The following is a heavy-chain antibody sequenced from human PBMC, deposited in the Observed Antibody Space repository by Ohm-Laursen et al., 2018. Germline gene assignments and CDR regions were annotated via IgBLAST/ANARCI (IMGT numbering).Heavy chain of an antibody. CDR1: GGSISSSSYC. J-gene: IGHJ5*02. CDR2: IYYSGST. D-gene: IGHD2-2*01. Sequence: GTLSLTCSVSGGSISSSSYCWGWIRQPPGKGLEWIGNIYYSGSTNYNPSLKSRVTISVDTSKNQFSLKLSSVTAADTAVYYCARQEGYCSSTSCYEVWFDPWGQGTLVTVSS. V-gene: IGHV4-39*01. CDR3: ARQEGYCSSTSCYEVWFDP.